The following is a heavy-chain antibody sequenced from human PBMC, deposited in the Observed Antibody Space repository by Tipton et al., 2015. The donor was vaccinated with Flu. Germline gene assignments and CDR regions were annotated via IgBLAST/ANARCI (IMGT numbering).Heavy chain of an antibody. CDR3: AKAPNSGYYWNWFDS. CDR2: ITNSGGAT. Sequence: GSLRLSCAASRFTFSNYAMSWVRQAPGMGLHYLSTITNSGGATFYADSVKGRFTISRDNSKNTLYLQMNSLRAEDTAVYYCAKAPNSGYYWNWFDSWGQGTLVTVSS. D-gene: IGHD3-22*01. J-gene: IGHJ5*01. V-gene: IGHV3-23*01. CDR1: RFTFSNYA.